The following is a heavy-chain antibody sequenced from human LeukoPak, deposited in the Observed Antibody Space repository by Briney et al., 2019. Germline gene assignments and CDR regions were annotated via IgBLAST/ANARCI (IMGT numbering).Heavy chain of an antibody. CDR1: GGSISSNY. D-gene: IGHD3-9*01. CDR3: ASLPNSDILTGVPQMDV. Sequence: SETLSLTCTVSGGSISSNYWSWIRQPPGKGLEWIGYIYYSGSTNYNPSLKSRVTISVDTSKNQFSLKLNSVTAADTAVYYCASLPNSDILTGVPQMDVWGKGTTVTISS. J-gene: IGHJ6*04. CDR2: IYYSGST. V-gene: IGHV4-59*01.